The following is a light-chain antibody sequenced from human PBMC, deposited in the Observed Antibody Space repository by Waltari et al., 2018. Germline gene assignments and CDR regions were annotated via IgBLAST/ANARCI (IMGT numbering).Light chain of an antibody. CDR2: WAS. J-gene: IGKJ2*01. Sequence: DIVMTQSPDSLAVSLGEGATVNCESSQSVLYSSNNENYLAWYQQKPGQPPKLLISWASIRDSGVPDRFSGSGSGKSFTLTINSLQAEDVATYYCQQYYSSPPTFGQGTKLEIK. V-gene: IGKV4-1*01. CDR3: QQYYSSPPT. CDR1: QSVLYSSNNENY.